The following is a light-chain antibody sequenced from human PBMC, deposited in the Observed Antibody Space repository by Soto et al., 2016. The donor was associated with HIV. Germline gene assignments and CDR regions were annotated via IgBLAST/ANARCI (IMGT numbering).Light chain of an antibody. V-gene: IGLV3-21*03. CDR2: DYS. CDR1: NIGSKS. J-gene: IGLJ1*01. CDR3: QVWDSNSDHPFV. Sequence: SYELTQPPSVSVAPGKTARITCGGNNIGSKSVHWYQQKPGQAPVLVVYDYSDRPSGIPERFSGSNSGNTATLTISRVEAGDEADYYCQVWDSNSDHPFVFGTGTKVTVL.